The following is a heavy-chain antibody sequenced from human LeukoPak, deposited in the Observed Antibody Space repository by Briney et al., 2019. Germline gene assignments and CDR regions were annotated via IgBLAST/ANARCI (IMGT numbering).Heavy chain of an antibody. CDR1: GFTLCSHA. V-gene: IGHV3-23*01. J-gene: IGHJ4*02. Sequence: GGAPGLSCAAPGFTLCSHAMRWGRPAPGEGAGGVSAISGSGGSTYYADSVKGRFTIPRDNSKNTLYLQMNSLRAEDTAVYYCAKDMRGPYYFDYWGQGTLVTVSS. CDR3: AKDMRGPYYFDY. D-gene: IGHD3-10*01. CDR2: ISGSGGST.